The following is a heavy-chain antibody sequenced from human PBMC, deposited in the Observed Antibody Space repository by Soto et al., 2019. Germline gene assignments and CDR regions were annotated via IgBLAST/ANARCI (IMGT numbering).Heavy chain of an antibody. CDR2: ISAYNGNT. CDR3: ARGISSPLAADAFDI. V-gene: IGHV1-18*04. CDR1: GCPFTSYG. Sequence: SVEVSCKASGCPFTSYGISWVRQAPGQGLEWMGWISAYNGNTNYAQKLQGRVTMTTDTSTSTAYMELRSLRSDDTAVYYCARGISSPLAADAFDIWGQGTMVTVSS. J-gene: IGHJ3*02. D-gene: IGHD3-3*02.